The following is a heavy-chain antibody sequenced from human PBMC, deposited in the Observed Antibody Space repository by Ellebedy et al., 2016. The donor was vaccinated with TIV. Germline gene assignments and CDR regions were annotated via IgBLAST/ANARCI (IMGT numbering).Heavy chain of an antibody. V-gene: IGHV3-48*03. J-gene: IGHJ6*02. CDR3: ARFKHYYGMDV. CDR1: GFTFSSYE. Sequence: PGGSLRLSCAASGFTFSSYEMKWVRQAPGKGLEWVSYISSSGSAIYYADSVKGRFSISRDNAKNSLYLHLNSLRAEDTAVYYCARFKHYYGMDVWGQGTTVTVSS. CDR2: ISSSGSAI.